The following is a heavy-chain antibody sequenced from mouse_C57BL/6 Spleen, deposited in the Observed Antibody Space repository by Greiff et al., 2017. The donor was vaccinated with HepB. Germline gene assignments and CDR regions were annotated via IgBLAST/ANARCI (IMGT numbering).Heavy chain of an antibody. Sequence: QVQLQQSGAELARPGASVKLSCKASGYTFTSYGISWVKQRTGQGLEWIGEIYPRSGNTYYNEKFKGKATLTAEKSSSTAYMELRSLTSEDSAVYFCARFTTEKYYFDYWGQGTTLTVSS. J-gene: IGHJ2*01. V-gene: IGHV1-81*01. CDR3: ARFTTEKYYFDY. D-gene: IGHD6-1*01. CDR1: GYTFTSYG. CDR2: IYPRSGNT.